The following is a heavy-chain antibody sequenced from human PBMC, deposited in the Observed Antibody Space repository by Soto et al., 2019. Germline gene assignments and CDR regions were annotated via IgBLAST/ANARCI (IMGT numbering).Heavy chain of an antibody. J-gene: IGHJ4*02. CDR2: VFHTGET. V-gene: IGHV4-4*02. Sequence: QVQLQESGPGLVKPSETLSLTCAVFGDSISTNRWWTWVRQPPGKALEWIGEVFHTGETHYNTFVKSRVTISLDKSKHPFSLNLMSVTAADTAVYYCVPRAETYPNWCQGTLVTVSS. CDR3: VPRAETYPN. CDR1: GDSISTNRW.